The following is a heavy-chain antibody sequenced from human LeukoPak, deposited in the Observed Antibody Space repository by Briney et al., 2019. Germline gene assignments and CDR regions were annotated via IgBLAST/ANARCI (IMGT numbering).Heavy chain of an antibody. V-gene: IGHV4-34*01. J-gene: IGHJ5*02. CDR2: INHSGST. CDR1: GFSFSMYS. CDR3: AREKIGYYDGSGRGWFDP. D-gene: IGHD3-22*01. Sequence: GSLRLSCAASGFSFSMYSMSWIRQAPGKGLEWIGEINHSGSTNYNPSLKSRVTISVDTSKNQFSLKLSSVTAADTAVYYCAREKIGYYDGSGRGWFDPWGQGTLVTVSS.